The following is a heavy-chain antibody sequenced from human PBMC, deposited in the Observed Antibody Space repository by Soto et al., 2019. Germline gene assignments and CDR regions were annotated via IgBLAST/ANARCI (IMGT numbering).Heavy chain of an antibody. Sequence: ASVKVSCKASGDTFTGYYMHWVRQAPGQGLGWMGRIDPPSGDTDYAQKLQGRVTMTRDTSIDTAYTELSRLKFDDTAVYYCARRAAAGTFFDFWGQGTLVTVSS. CDR3: ARRAAAGTFFDF. CDR2: IDPPSGDT. D-gene: IGHD6-13*01. J-gene: IGHJ4*02. CDR1: GDTFTGYY. V-gene: IGHV1-2*02.